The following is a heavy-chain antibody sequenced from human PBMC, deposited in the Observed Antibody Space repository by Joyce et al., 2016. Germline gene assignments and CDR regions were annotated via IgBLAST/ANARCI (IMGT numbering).Heavy chain of an antibody. V-gene: IGHV1-18*01. D-gene: IGHD3-10*01. J-gene: IGHJ4*02. Sequence: QVQLVQSGAEVKRPGASVKVSCKASGYTVAKNAISWVRQAPGQGLEWTGWISAYNGNTNSAQKFQGRVTLTTDSSTTTAYMELRSLRSDDTAVYYCARVSGDDYGSGSYSGSDCWGQGTLVTVSP. CDR1: GYTVAKNA. CDR2: ISAYNGNT. CDR3: ARVSGDDYGSGSYSGSDC.